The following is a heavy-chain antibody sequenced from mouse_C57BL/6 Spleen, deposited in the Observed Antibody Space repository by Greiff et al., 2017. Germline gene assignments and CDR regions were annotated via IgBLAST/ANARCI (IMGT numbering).Heavy chain of an antibody. CDR2: ISDGGSYT. CDR3: ARDRGFGWYFDV. J-gene: IGHJ1*03. CDR1: GFTFSSYA. D-gene: IGHD3-1*01. V-gene: IGHV5-4*01. Sequence: EVKLMESGGGLVKPGGSLKLSCAASGFTFSSYAMSWVRQTPEKRLEWVATISDGGSYTYYPDNVKGRFTISRDNAKNNRYLQMSHLESEDTAMYYCARDRGFGWYFDVWGTGTTVTVSS.